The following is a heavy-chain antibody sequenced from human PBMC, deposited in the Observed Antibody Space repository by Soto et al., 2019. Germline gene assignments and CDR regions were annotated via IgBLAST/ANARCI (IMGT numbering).Heavy chain of an antibody. CDR2: ISAYNGNT. J-gene: IGHJ5*02. D-gene: IGHD3-22*01. Sequence: ASVKVSCTASGYTFTSYGISWVRQAPGQGLEWMGWISAYNGNTNYAQKLQGRVTMTTDTSTSTAYMELRSLRSDDTAVYYCARGYYYDSSGYYDPWGQGALVTVSS. CDR3: ARGYYYDSSGYYDP. V-gene: IGHV1-18*01. CDR1: GYTFTSYG.